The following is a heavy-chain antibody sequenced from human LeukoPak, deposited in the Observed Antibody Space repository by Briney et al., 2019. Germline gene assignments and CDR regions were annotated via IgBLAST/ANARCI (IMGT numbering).Heavy chain of an antibody. CDR2: ISAYNGHT. V-gene: IGHV1-18*01. D-gene: IGHD2-2*01. CDR3: AREEQIVVVPAAMGKGNQYYYYYYMDV. CDR1: GYTFNSYG. Sequence: GASVKVSCKASGYTFNSYGISWVRQAPGQGLEWMGWISAYNGHTNYAQKFQGRVTMTTDTSTSTAYMDLRSLRSDDTAVYYCAREEQIVVVPAAMGKGNQYYYYYYMDVWGKGTTVTISS. J-gene: IGHJ6*03.